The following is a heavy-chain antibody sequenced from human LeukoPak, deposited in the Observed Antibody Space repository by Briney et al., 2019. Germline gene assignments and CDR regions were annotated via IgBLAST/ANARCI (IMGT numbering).Heavy chain of an antibody. J-gene: IGHJ4*02. Sequence: SETLSLTCTVSGGSLSSYYWNWIRQPAGKGLEWIGSIYYSGSTYYNPSLKSRVTISVDTSKNQFSLKLSSVTAADTAVYYCARLMKDWGQGTLVTVSS. CDR2: IYYSGST. CDR3: ARLMKD. V-gene: IGHV4-59*05. D-gene: IGHD2-8*01. CDR1: GGSLSSYY.